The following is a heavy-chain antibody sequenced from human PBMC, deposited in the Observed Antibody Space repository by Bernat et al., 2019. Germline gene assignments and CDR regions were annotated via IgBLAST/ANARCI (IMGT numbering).Heavy chain of an antibody. D-gene: IGHD2-15*01. V-gene: IGHV3-53*01. CDR2: IYSGGST. CDR1: GFTVSSNY. CDR3: ARALGYCSSGSCYSNWFDP. Sequence: EVQLVESGGGLIQPGGSLRLSCAASGFTVSSNYMSWVRQAPGKGLEWVSVIYSGGSTYYADSVKGRFTISRDNSKNTLYLQMNSLRAEDTAVYYCARALGYCSSGSCYSNWFDPWGQGTLVTVSS. J-gene: IGHJ5*02.